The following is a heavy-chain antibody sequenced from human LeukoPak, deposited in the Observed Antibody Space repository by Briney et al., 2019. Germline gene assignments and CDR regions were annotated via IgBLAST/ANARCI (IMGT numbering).Heavy chain of an antibody. Sequence: HPGGSLRLSCAASGFTFSSYAMSWVRQAPGKGLEWISAISGSGGSTYYADSVKGRFTISRDNSKNTLYLQMNSLRAEDTAVYYCAKARWYGSGSYLGPDYWGQGTLVTVSS. CDR3: AKARWYGSGSYLGPDY. CDR2: ISGSGGST. CDR1: GFTFSSYA. V-gene: IGHV3-23*01. D-gene: IGHD3-10*01. J-gene: IGHJ4*02.